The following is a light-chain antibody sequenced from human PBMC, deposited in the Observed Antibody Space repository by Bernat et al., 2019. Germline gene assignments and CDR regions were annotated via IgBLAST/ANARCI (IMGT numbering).Light chain of an antibody. CDR3: CSYAGSYKV. CDR2: DVS. J-gene: IGLJ1*01. V-gene: IGLV2-11*01. CDR1: SSDVGGFNY. Sequence: QSALTQPRSVSGSPGQSVTISCTGTSSDVGGFNYVSWYQQHPGKAPKIMIYDVSKRPSGFPDRFSGSKSGNTASLTISGRQAEDDADYYCCSYAGSYKVFGTGTKVTVL.